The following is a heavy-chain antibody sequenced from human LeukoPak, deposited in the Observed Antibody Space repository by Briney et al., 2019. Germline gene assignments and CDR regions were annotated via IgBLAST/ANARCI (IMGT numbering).Heavy chain of an antibody. Sequence: ASVKVSCRASGYTFTGYYMHWVRQAPGQGLEWMGIINPSGGSTSYAQKFQGRVTMTRDTSTSTVYMELSSLRSEDTAVYYCARPVIAYCGGDCYSGYFDYWGQGTLVTVSS. V-gene: IGHV1-46*01. J-gene: IGHJ4*02. CDR1: GYTFTGYY. CDR3: ARPVIAYCGGDCYSGYFDY. D-gene: IGHD2-21*02. CDR2: INPSGGST.